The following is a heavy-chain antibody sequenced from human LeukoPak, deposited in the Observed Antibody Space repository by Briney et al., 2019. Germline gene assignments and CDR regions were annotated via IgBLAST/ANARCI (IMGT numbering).Heavy chain of an antibody. V-gene: IGHV3-30*03. D-gene: IGHD3-10*01. CDR3: VRGVIIGGSGPLYYYYYGMDV. CDR2: ISYDGSNK. CDR1: GFTFSSYG. Sequence: PGGSLRLSCAASGFTFSSYGMHWVRQAPGKGLEWVAVISYDGSNKYYADSVKGRFTISRDNSKNTLYLQMNSLRAEDTAVYYSVRGVIIGGSGPLYYYYYGMDVWGQGTTVTVSS. J-gene: IGHJ6*02.